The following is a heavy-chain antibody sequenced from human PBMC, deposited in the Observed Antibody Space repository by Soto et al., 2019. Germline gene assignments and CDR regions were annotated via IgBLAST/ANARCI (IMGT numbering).Heavy chain of an antibody. CDR3: AHIPNYYQYDWFDP. J-gene: IGHJ5*02. CDR1: GFSLTTRGVG. Sequence: QITLKESGPTLVKPTQTLTLTCTFSGFSLTTRGVGVGWIRQPPGKALECLALIYWDDDKRYSPSLQSRLSITKDTSKNQVLLTMTTVDPVDTATYYCAHIPNYYQYDWFDPWGQGTLVSVSS. D-gene: IGHD3-16*01. CDR2: IYWDDDK. V-gene: IGHV2-5*02.